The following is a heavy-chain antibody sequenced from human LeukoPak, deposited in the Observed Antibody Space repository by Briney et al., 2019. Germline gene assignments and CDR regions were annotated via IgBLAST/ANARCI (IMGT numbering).Heavy chain of an antibody. Sequence: ASVKVSCKASGYTFTGYYMHWVRQAPGQGLEWKGWINPNSGGTNYAQKFQGRVTMTRDTSISTAYMELSRLTSDDTAVYYCARGHYQGELRELEYWGQGTLVTVSS. CDR3: ARGHYQGELRELEY. CDR2: INPNSGGT. D-gene: IGHD1-26*01. J-gene: IGHJ4*02. V-gene: IGHV1-2*02. CDR1: GYTFTGYY.